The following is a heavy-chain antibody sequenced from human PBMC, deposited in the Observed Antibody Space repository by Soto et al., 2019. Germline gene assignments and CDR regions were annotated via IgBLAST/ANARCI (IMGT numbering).Heavy chain of an antibody. J-gene: IGHJ4*02. CDR2: IYADNSDT. Sequence: GESLKISCKGSGYTFTSHWIAWVRQMPGKGLEWMGIIYADNSDTKYSPSFQGQVTISADKSISTAYLQWSSLKASDTAMYYCAALFYYDTKGGFDYWGQGTRVTVSS. D-gene: IGHD3-22*01. CDR1: GYTFTSHW. V-gene: IGHV5-51*01. CDR3: AALFYYDTKGGFDY.